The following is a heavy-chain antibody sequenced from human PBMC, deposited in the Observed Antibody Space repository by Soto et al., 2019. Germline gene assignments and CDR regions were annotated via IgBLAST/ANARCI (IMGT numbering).Heavy chain of an antibody. CDR3: ARVGYYYDSSGYYLSFDY. J-gene: IGHJ4*02. CDR1: GYTFTSYY. V-gene: IGHV1-8*01. Sequence: ASVKVSCKASGYTFTSYYINWVRQATGQGPEWMGWMNPNSGNTGYAQKFQGRVTMTRNTSISTAYMELSSLRSEDTAVYYCARVGYYYDSSGYYLSFDYWGQGTLVTVS. CDR2: MNPNSGNT. D-gene: IGHD3-22*01.